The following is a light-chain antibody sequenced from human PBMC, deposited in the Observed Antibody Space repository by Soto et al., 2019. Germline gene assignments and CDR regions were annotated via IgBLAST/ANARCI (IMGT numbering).Light chain of an antibody. CDR1: SANIGSNT. V-gene: IGLV1-44*01. CDR2: SNN. Sequence: QSVLTQPPSASGTPGQRVTLSCSGSSANIGSNTVNWYQQLPGTAPKLLIYSNNQRPSGVPDRFSGSKSGTSASLAISGLQSDDEASYYCAAWDDSLNGLYVFGTGTKLTV. J-gene: IGLJ1*01. CDR3: AAWDDSLNGLYV.